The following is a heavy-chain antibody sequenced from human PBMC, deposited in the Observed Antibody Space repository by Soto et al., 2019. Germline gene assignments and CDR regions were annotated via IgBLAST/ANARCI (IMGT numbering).Heavy chain of an antibody. CDR1: GGSINSYC. CDR2: IFDSGNA. CDR3: ARHRRTTVAKFYFDN. D-gene: IGHD4-17*01. V-gene: IGHV4-59*08. Sequence: QVQLQESGPGLVKPSETLSLTCTVSGGSINSYCWSWIRQPPGKGLEWIAYIFDSGNANYNPSLESRVPISVDTSKNQFPLTLTSVTAAETAVYYCARHRRTTVAKFYFDNWGQGALVTVSS. J-gene: IGHJ4*02.